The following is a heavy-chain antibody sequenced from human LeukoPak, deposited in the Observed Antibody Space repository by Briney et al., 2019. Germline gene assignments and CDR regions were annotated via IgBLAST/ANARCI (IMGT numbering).Heavy chain of an antibody. Sequence: ASVKVSCKASGYTFTSYGISWVRQAPGQGLEWMGWISAYNGNTNYAQKLQGRVTMTTDTPTSTAYMELRSLRSDDTAVYYCARYCSGGSCYWFGFDYWGQGTLVTVSS. CDR2: ISAYNGNT. D-gene: IGHD2-15*01. CDR3: ARYCSGGSCYWFGFDY. CDR1: GYTFTSYG. J-gene: IGHJ4*02. V-gene: IGHV1-18*01.